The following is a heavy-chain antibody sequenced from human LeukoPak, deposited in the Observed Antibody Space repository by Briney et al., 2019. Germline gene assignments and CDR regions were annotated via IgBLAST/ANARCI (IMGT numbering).Heavy chain of an antibody. CDR1: GFTFSSYS. D-gene: IGHD3-3*01. Sequence: GGSLRLSCAASGFTFSSYSMNWVRQAPGKGLEWVSSINSGGTYINYADSVRGRFTISRDNSKNMLYLQMSGLRAEDTAVYYCVRGAAGYDSWSGYYDYWGQGTLVTVSS. CDR2: INSGGTYI. CDR3: VRGAAGYDSWSGYYDY. V-gene: IGHV3-21*01. J-gene: IGHJ4*02.